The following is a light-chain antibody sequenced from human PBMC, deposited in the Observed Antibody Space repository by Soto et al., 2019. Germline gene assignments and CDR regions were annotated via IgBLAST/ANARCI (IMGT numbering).Light chain of an antibody. Sequence: QPVLTQPPSVSGAPGQRVTISCAGSSSNIGAGFDVHWYRHLPGTAPKLLIFGNTNRPSGVPDRFSGSKSGTSASLAITGLQDEDEADYYCQSYDRSLSDYVFGTGTKLTVL. CDR1: SSNIGAGFD. CDR2: GNT. V-gene: IGLV1-40*01. CDR3: QSYDRSLSDYV. J-gene: IGLJ1*01.